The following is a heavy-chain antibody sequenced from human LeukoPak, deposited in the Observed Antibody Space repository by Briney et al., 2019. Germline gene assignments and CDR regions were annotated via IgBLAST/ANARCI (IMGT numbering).Heavy chain of an antibody. CDR1: GFTFSNYA. D-gene: IGHD6-13*01. V-gene: IGHV3-23*01. J-gene: IGHJ4*02. Sequence: GGSLRLSCAASGFTFSNYAMSWVRQAPGKGLEWVSAIGGSGISTYYADSVKGRFTISRDNSKNTLYLQMNSLRAEDTAVYYCAHHRGSSWSTYFDYWGQGTLVTVSS. CDR3: AHHRGSSWSTYFDY. CDR2: IGGSGIST.